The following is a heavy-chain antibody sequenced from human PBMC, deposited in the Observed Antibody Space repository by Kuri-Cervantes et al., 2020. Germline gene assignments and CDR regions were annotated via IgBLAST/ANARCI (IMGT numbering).Heavy chain of an antibody. V-gene: IGHV1-2*02. CDR1: GYTFTGYY. Sequence: ASVKVSCKASGYTFTGYYMHWVRQAPGQGLEWMGWINPNSGGTNYAQKFQGRVTFTRDTSASTAYMELSSLRSEDTSVYYCARGRWLAGGVYMDVWGKGTTVTVSS. CDR2: INPNSGGT. J-gene: IGHJ6*03. CDR3: ARGRWLAGGVYMDV. D-gene: IGHD6-19*01.